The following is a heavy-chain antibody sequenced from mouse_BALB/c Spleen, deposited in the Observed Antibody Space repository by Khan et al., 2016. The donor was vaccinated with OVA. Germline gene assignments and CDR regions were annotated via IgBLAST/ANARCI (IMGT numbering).Heavy chain of an antibody. J-gene: IGHJ4*01. CDR2: IHPNSGNT. D-gene: IGHD2-1*01. CDR1: DYTFTSSW. V-gene: IGHV1S130*01. Sequence: VQLQESGSVLVRPGASVKLSCKTSDYTFTSSWIPWAKQRPGQGLEWIGEIHPNSGNTNYNETFKGKATLTVDTSSSTAYVDLSSLTSEDSAVYYCARYGKRDAMDDGGQGTSATVSS. CDR3: ARYGKRDAMDD.